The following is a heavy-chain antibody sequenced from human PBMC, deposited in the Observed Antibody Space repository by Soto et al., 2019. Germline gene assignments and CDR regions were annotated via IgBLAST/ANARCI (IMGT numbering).Heavy chain of an antibody. CDR3: ARGGSSSWRTPGGYGMDV. D-gene: IGHD6-13*01. J-gene: IGHJ6*02. CDR1: GGSISSSNW. Sequence: SETLSLTCAVSGGSISSSNWWSWVRQPPGKGLEWIGEIYHSGSTNYNPSLKSRVTISVDKSKNQFSLKLSSVTAADTAVYYCARGGSSSWRTPGGYGMDVWGQGTTVTVSS. CDR2: IYHSGST. V-gene: IGHV4-4*02.